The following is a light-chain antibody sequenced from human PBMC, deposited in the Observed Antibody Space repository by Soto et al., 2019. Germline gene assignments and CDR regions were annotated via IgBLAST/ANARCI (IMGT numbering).Light chain of an antibody. V-gene: IGLV2-14*03. J-gene: IGLJ1*01. CDR2: DVT. CDR1: SSDVGGYNY. Sequence: QSVLTQAASVSGCPGQSITISCTGTSSDVGGYNYVSWYQHHPGKAPKLIIYDVTSRPSGVSIRFSGSKSDNTASLTISGLQPEDEADYHCSSYTTSITRQIVFGTGTKLTVL. CDR3: SSYTTSITRQIV.